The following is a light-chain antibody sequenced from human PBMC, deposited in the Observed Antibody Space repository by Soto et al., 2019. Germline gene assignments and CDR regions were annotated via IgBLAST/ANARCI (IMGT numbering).Light chain of an antibody. CDR1: QSISVW. CDR3: QQYNSYSPT. J-gene: IGKJ1*01. V-gene: IGKV1-5*03. Sequence: DIRMTQSPSTLSESVGDRVTITCRASQSISVWLAWYQQKAGKAPNLLIYKASRLESGVPSRFSGSGSETEFTLTISGLQPGDSATYYCQQYNSYSPTFGQGTKVEVK. CDR2: KAS.